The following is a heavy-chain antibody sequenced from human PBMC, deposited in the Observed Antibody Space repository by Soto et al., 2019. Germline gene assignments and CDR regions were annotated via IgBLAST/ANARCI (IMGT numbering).Heavy chain of an antibody. D-gene: IGHD3-9*01. J-gene: IGHJ6*02. V-gene: IGHV1-69*13. CDR3: ASISYDILTGYSSPYYYGMDV. CDR2: IIPIFGTA. CDR1: GVTFSSYT. Sequence: SVKVSCKASGVTFSSYTISWVRQAPGQGLEWIGGIIPIFGTANYAQKFQGRVTITADESTSTAYMELSSLRSEDTAVYYCASISYDILTGYSSPYYYGMDVWGQGTTVTAP.